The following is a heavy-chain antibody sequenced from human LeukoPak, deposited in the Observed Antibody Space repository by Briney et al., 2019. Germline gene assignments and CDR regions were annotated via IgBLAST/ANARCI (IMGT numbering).Heavy chain of an antibody. Sequence: SETLSLTCTVSGGSLTLFYWSWIRQPPQKGLEWIGYISYTGTTYYNPSLKTRVTISLDTSKNHFSLNLGSATAAYTAVYYCASVFARNSGDYGNDGFDVWGLGTMVTVSS. D-gene: IGHD4-17*01. V-gene: IGHV4-59*01. CDR2: ISYTGTT. J-gene: IGHJ3*01. CDR1: GGSLTLFY. CDR3: ASVFARNSGDYGNDGFDV.